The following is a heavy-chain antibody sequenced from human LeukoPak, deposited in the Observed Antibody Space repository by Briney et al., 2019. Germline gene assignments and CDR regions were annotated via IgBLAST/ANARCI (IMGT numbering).Heavy chain of an antibody. J-gene: IGHJ4*02. D-gene: IGHD3-10*01. V-gene: IGHV4-59*12. CDR1: GVSISSYY. CDR3: ARVGNVLLWFGESSLFDY. Sequence: SETLSLTCTVSGVSISSYYWSWIRQPPGKGLEWIGYIYYSGSTYYNPSLKSRVTISVDTSKNQFSLNLSSVTAADTAVYYCARVGNVLLWFGESSLFDYWGQGTLVTVSS. CDR2: IYYSGST.